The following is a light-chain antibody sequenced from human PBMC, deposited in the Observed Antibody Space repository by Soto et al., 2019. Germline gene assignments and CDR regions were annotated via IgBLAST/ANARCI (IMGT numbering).Light chain of an antibody. CDR3: QQRSNWPPIT. J-gene: IGKJ5*01. V-gene: IGKV3-11*01. CDR2: DAS. Sequence: EIAITESPTTLAVSPGERATLSCTASQSVSSYLAWYQQKPGQAPRLLIYDASNRATGIPARFSGSGSGTDFTLTISSLEPEDFAVYYCQQRSNWPPITVGQGTRLEI. CDR1: QSVSSY.